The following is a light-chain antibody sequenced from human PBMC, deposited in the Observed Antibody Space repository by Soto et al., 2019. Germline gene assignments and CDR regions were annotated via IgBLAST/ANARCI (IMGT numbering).Light chain of an antibody. CDR2: GAS. CDR3: HLYGASPPT. Sequence: EVVLTQSPGTLSLSPGERATLSCRASQSVSSSDLAWYQQKPDQAPRLLISGASGRATGIPDRFSASGSGTDFTLTSSRLEPEDSAVFYCHLYGASPPTFGQGTKVEI. CDR1: QSVSSSD. V-gene: IGKV3-20*01. J-gene: IGKJ1*01.